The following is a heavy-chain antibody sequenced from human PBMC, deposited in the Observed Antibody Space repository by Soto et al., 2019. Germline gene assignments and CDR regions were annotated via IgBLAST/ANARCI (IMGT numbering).Heavy chain of an antibody. CDR2: IIPIFGTA. J-gene: IGHJ3*02. D-gene: IGHD6-19*01. Sequence: ASVKVSCKASGGTFSSYAISWVRQALGQGLEWMGGIIPIFGTANYAQKFQGRVTITADKSTSPAYMELSSLRSEDTAAYYWARGAVAGTSGAFDSWRRGTMVSVAS. CDR3: ARGAVAGTSGAFDS. V-gene: IGHV1-69*06. CDR1: GGTFSSYA.